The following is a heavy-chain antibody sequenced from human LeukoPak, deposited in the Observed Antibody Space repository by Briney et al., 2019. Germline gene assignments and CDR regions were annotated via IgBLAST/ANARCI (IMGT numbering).Heavy chain of an antibody. V-gene: IGHV1-46*01. CDR1: GYTFTSYY. D-gene: IGHD2-15*01. Sequence: ASVKVSCKASGYTFTSYYMHWVRQAPGQGLEWMGIINPSGGSTSYAQKFQGRVTMTRDTSTSTVYMELSSLRSEDTAVYYCARVDCSGGSCYSGWFDPWGQGTLATVSS. CDR3: ARVDCSGGSCYSGWFDP. CDR2: INPSGGST. J-gene: IGHJ5*02.